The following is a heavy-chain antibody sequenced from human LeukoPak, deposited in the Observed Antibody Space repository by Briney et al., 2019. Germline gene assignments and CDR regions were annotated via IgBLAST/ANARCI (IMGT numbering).Heavy chain of an antibody. CDR2: ISYDGSNK. CDR3: ARDRPTVVRGVLVY. D-gene: IGHD3-10*01. CDR1: GFTFSNYA. J-gene: IGHJ4*02. V-gene: IGHV3-30-3*01. Sequence: PGRSLRLSCAASGFTFSNYAMHWVRQAPGKGLEWVAVISYDGSNKYYADSVKGRFTISRDNSKNTLYLQMNGLRAEDTAVYYCARDRPTVVRGVLVYWGQGTLVTVSS.